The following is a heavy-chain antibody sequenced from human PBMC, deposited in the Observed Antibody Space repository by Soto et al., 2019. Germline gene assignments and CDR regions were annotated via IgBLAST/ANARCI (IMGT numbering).Heavy chain of an antibody. Sequence: EVQLVESGGGLVQPGGSLRLSCAASGFTFSSYWMSWVRQAPGKGLEWVANIKQDGSEKYYVDSVKGRFTISRDNAKNSLYLQMNSMTAEDTAVPYCASSRYYYYGMDGWGPGSTVTVSS. CDR1: GFTFSSYW. V-gene: IGHV3-7*05. CDR3: ASSRYYYYGMDG. J-gene: IGHJ6*02. CDR2: IKQDGSEK.